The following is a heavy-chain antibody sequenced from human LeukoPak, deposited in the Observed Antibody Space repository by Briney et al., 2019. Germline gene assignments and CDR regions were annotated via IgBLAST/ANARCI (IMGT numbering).Heavy chain of an antibody. J-gene: IGHJ4*02. CDR2: INAGNGNT. V-gene: IGHV1-3*01. Sequence: ASVKVSCTASGYTFTSYAMHWVRHAPGQRLEWMGWINAGNGNTKYSQKFQGRVTITRDTSASTAYMELSSLRSEDTAVYYCARVSKRGGYDWYFDYWGQGTLVTVSS. CDR3: ARVSKRGGYDWYFDY. CDR1: GYTFTSYA. D-gene: IGHD5-12*01.